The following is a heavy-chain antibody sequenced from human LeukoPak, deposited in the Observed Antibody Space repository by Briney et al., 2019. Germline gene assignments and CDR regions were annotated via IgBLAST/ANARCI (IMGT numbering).Heavy chain of an antibody. D-gene: IGHD3-9*01. CDR1: GFTFSSYS. Sequence: GGPLRLSCAASGFTFSSYSMNWVRQAPGKGLEWVSSISSSSSYIYYADSVKGRFTISRDNAKNSLYLQMNSLRAEDTAVYYCARDRGDIRGDAFDIWGQGTMVTVSS. CDR2: ISSSSSYI. CDR3: ARDRGDIRGDAFDI. J-gene: IGHJ3*02. V-gene: IGHV3-21*01.